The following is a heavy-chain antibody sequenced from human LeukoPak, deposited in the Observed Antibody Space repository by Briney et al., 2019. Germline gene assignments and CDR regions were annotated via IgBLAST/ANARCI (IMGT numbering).Heavy chain of an antibody. CDR1: GESFSGYY. CDR3: ARGQFWRGSEIRV. CDR2: INHSGST. D-gene: IGHD1-26*01. Sequence: SETLSLTCRVDGESFSGYYWIWIRQPPGKGLEWIGEINHSGSTNYNPSLKSRVTLSVDTSKSQFSLKVTSVTAADTAIYYCARGQFWRGSEIRVWGQGTLVTVSS. J-gene: IGHJ4*02. V-gene: IGHV4-34*01.